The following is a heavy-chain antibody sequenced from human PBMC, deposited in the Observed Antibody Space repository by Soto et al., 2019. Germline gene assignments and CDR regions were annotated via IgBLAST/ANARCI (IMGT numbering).Heavy chain of an antibody. CDR2: ISYDGSNK. CDR1: GFTFSSYA. V-gene: IGHV3-30-3*01. D-gene: IGHD3-22*01. CDR3: ARDRRVYDRRGPSFDY. Sequence: QVQLVESGGGVVQPGRSLRLSCAASGFTFSSYAMHWVRQAPGKGLEWVAVISYDGSNKYYADSVKGRFTISRDNSKNTLYLQKNSLRAEDTAVYYCARDRRVYDRRGPSFDYWCQGTLVTVSS. J-gene: IGHJ4*02.